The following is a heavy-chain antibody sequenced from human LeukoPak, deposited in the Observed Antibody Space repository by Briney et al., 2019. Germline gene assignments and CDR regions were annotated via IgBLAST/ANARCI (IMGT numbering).Heavy chain of an antibody. D-gene: IGHD3-22*01. Sequence: PGRSLRLSSAASGFTFSSYGMHWVRQAPGEGLEWVAVIWYDGSNKYYADSVKGRFTISRDNSKNTLYLQMNSLRAEDTAVYYCAREDYYDSSGYYDYWGQGTLVTVSS. CDR1: GFTFSSYG. CDR2: IWYDGSNK. V-gene: IGHV3-33*01. CDR3: AREDYYDSSGYYDY. J-gene: IGHJ4*02.